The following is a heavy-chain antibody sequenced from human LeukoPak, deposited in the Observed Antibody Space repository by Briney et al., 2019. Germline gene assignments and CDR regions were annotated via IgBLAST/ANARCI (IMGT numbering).Heavy chain of an antibody. CDR3: ARDHDLEGAKAFDI. Sequence: PGGSLRLSCAASGFTFSSYSMNWVRQAPGKGLEWVSSISSSSSYIYYADSVKGRFTISRDNAKNSLYLQMNSLRAEDTAVYYCARDHDLEGAKAFDIWGQGTMVTVSS. D-gene: IGHD1-26*01. V-gene: IGHV3-21*01. CDR2: ISSSSSYI. CDR1: GFTFSSYS. J-gene: IGHJ3*02.